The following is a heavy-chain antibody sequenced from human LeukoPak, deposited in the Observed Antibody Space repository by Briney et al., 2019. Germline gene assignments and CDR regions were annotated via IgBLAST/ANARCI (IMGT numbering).Heavy chain of an antibody. CDR1: GFTFSDYY. V-gene: IGHV3-11*01. CDR3: ARADIVVVPASVY. D-gene: IGHD2-2*01. Sequence: GGSLRLSCAASGFTFSDYYMSWIRQARGKRLEYVSYISSSGSTICYADSVKGRFTISRDNAKNSLYLQMNSLRAEDTAVYYCARADIVVVPASVYWGQGTLVTVSS. J-gene: IGHJ4*02. CDR2: ISSSGSTI.